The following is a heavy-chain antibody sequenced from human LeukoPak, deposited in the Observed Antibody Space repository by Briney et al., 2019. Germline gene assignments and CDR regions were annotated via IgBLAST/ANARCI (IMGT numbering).Heavy chain of an antibody. CDR1: GFTFDDYG. Sequence: GGSLRLSCAASGFTFDDYGMSWVRQAPGKGLEWVSGINWNGGSTGYADSVKGRFTISRDNAKNSLYLQMNSLRTEDTAVYYCARVMIAARPGGVNYFDYWGQGTLVTVSS. V-gene: IGHV3-20*04. CDR3: ARVMIAARPGGVNYFDY. J-gene: IGHJ4*02. CDR2: INWNGGST. D-gene: IGHD6-6*01.